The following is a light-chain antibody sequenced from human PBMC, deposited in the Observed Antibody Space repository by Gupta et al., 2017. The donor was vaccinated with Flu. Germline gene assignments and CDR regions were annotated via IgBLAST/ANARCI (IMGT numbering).Light chain of an antibody. J-gene: IGKJ2*01. CDR1: NSGISY. V-gene: IGKV3-11*01. Sequence: ATLSLAPVERATPSCRASNSGISYLVGYHQQTGEDASILIYDESNRATGSPARCIGSGSGTAVSPITISLEPADFLVYYCQQRSNGEGYTFGQGTKLEIK. CDR3: QQRSNGEGYT. CDR2: DES.